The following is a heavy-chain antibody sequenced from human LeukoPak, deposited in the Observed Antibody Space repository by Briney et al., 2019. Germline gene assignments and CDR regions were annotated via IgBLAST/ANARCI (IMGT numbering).Heavy chain of an antibody. D-gene: IGHD3-3*01. CDR3: ARGVTIFGVVKGPRSFDY. V-gene: IGHV4-38-2*02. CDR2: IYHSGST. J-gene: IGHJ4*02. Sequence: SETLSLTCSVSGYSISSGYYWDWIRQPPGKGLEWIGGIYHSGSTNYNPSLKSRVTISVDTSKNQFSLKLSSVTAADTAVYYCARGVTIFGVVKGPRSFDYWGQGTLVTVSS. CDR1: GYSISSGYY.